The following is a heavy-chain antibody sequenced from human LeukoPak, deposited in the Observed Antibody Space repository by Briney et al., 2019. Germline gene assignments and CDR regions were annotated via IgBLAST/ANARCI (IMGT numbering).Heavy chain of an antibody. CDR1: GYTFTRYY. V-gene: IGHV1-46*01. CDR3: AAYCSGGSCYLGDFDY. Sequence: ASVKVCCKASGYTFTRYYLHALRQAPGQGIEWMGVINHSGGSTSYAQNFQGRVTMTRDMSTSTVYMELSSLRSEDTAVYYCAAYCSGGSCYLGDFDYWGQGTLVTVSS. D-gene: IGHD2-15*01. J-gene: IGHJ4*02. CDR2: INHSGGST.